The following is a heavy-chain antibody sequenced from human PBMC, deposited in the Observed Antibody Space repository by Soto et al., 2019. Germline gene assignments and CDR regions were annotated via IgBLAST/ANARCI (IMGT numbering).Heavy chain of an antibody. J-gene: IGHJ5*02. CDR2: TYYRSKWYN. Sequence: SGTLSLTRDISGDSVSSNSAAWNWIRRCPSRGLEWLGRTYYRSKWYNDYAVSVRGRLTINPGTSKNQFSLQLKSVTPDGTAVYCAANATAARRANWFDPWGQGTKVTVYS. CDR3: ANATAARRANWFDP. CDR1: GDSVSSNSAA. D-gene: IGHD6-6*01. V-gene: IGHV6-1*01.